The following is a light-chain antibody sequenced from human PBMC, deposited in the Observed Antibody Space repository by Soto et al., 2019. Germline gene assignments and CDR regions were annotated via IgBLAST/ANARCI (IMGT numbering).Light chain of an antibody. CDR3: ETCDSTPHVV. Sequence: QLVLTQSSSASASLGSSVKLTCTLSSGHSSYIIAWHQQQPGKAPRYLTKLEGSGSYNKGSGVPDRFSGSSSGADRYLTISNLQSEDEADYYCETCDSTPHVVFGGGTKLTVL. V-gene: IGLV4-60*03. CDR1: SGHSSYI. CDR2: LEGSGSY. J-gene: IGLJ2*01.